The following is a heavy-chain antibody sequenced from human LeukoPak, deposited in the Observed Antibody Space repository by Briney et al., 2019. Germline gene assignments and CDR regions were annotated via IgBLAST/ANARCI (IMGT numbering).Heavy chain of an antibody. Sequence: GGSLRLSCAASGFTFSDYYMSWIRQAPGKGLEWVAVIWYDGSNKYYADSVKGRFTISRDNSKNTLYLQMNSLRAEDTAVYYCARGAGYCSSTSCYGGYFQHWGQGTLVTVSS. CDR3: ARGAGYCSSTSCYGGYFQH. CDR2: IWYDGSNK. CDR1: GFTFSDYY. D-gene: IGHD2-2*01. V-gene: IGHV3-33*08. J-gene: IGHJ1*01.